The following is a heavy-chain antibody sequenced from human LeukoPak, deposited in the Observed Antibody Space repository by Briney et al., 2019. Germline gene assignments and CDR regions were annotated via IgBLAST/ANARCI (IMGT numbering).Heavy chain of an antibody. D-gene: IGHD3-22*01. CDR2: IYYSGNS. V-gene: IGHV4-30-4*01. J-gene: IGHJ4*02. CDR3: ARDPGGDSSGLDY. Sequence: SETLSLTCTVSGGSISSGDYYWSWIRQFPGKGLEWIGYIYYSGNSYYNPSLKSRVTVSVDTSKNQFSPRLRSVTAADTAVYYCARDPGGDSSGLDYWGQGILVTVSS. CDR1: GGSISSGDYY.